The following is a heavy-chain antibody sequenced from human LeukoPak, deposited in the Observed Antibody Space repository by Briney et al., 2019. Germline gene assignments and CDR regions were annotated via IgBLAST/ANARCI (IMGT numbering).Heavy chain of an antibody. V-gene: IGHV4-61*02. CDR3: ARERGIAAALYYFDY. CDR1: GGSISSGSYY. D-gene: IGHD6-13*01. CDR2: IYTSGST. J-gene: IGHJ4*02. Sequence: SQTLSLTCTVSGGSISSGSYYWSWIRQPAGKGLEWIGRIYTSGSTNYNPSLKSRVTIPVGTTKNQFSLKLSSVTAADTAVYYCARERGIAAALYYFDYWGQGTLVTVSS.